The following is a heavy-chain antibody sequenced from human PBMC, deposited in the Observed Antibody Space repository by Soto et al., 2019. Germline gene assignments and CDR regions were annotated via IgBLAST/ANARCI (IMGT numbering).Heavy chain of an antibody. V-gene: IGHV1-18*01. CDR2: FSVYNGNT. D-gene: IGHD3-16*01. CDR1: GYTFSSYG. Sequence: GASVKVSCKASGYTFSSYGISWVRQAPGQGLEWMGWFSVYNGNTNYAQKLQGRVTMTIDTSTSTGYMELRSLRSDDTAVYYCARDRGGDGMDVWGQGTTVTVSS. J-gene: IGHJ6*02. CDR3: ARDRGGDGMDV.